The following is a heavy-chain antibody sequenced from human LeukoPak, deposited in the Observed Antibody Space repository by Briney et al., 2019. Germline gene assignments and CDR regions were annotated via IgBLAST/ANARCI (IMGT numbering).Heavy chain of an antibody. CDR1: GSIFTSYY. J-gene: IGHJ5*02. V-gene: IGHV1-46*01. Sequence: ASVKVSCKASGSIFTSYYIHWVRQAPGQGPEWMAKINPSDGTATYAQRFQGRVTMTSDTSTSTISMELRSLRSEDTAVYYCARDHIEHSSGWYTYWFDPWGQGTLVTVSS. D-gene: IGHD6-19*01. CDR3: ARDHIEHSSGWYTYWFDP. CDR2: INPSDGTA.